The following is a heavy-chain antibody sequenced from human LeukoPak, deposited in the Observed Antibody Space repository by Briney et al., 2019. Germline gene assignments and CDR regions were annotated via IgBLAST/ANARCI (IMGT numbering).Heavy chain of an antibody. J-gene: IGHJ3*02. CDR2: ISSSGSTI. CDR1: GFTFSSYE. CDR3: ARDSYYDSSGYYLDAFDI. Sequence: GGSLRLSCAASGFTFSSYEMNWVRQAPGKGLEWVSYISSSGSTIYYADSVKGRFTISRDNAKNSLYLQMNSLRAEDTAVYYRARDSYYDSSGYYLDAFDIWGQGTMVTVSS. V-gene: IGHV3-48*03. D-gene: IGHD3-22*01.